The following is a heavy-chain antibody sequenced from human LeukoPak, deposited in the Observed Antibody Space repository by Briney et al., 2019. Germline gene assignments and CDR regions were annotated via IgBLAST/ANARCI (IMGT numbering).Heavy chain of an antibody. CDR2: IIGSAVNT. D-gene: IGHD3-10*01. Sequence: GESLRLSCGASGLTVSSYGMSWVRQAPGKGLEWVSTIIGSAVNTYYADSVKGRFTISRDDSKNTVYLQMNSLRAEDTAVYSCAKYTSGTSYRGLDQWGERTIVSVSS. V-gene: IGHV3-23*01. CDR1: GLTVSSYG. CDR3: AKYTSGTSYRGLDQ. J-gene: IGHJ4*02.